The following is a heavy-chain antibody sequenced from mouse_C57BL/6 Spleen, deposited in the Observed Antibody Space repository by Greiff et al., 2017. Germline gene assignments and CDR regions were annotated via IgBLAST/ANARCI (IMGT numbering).Heavy chain of an antibody. J-gene: IGHJ3*01. CDR3: ARERSYYDYDAWFAY. CDR1: GYTFTSYW. V-gene: IGHV1-55*01. Sequence: QVQLKQPGAELVKPGASVKMSCKASGYTFTSYWITWVKQRPGQGLEWIGDIYPGSGSTNYNEKFKSKATLTVDTSSSTAYMQLSSLTSEDSAVYYCARERSYYDYDAWFAYWGQGTLVTVSA. CDR2: IYPGSGST. D-gene: IGHD2-4*01.